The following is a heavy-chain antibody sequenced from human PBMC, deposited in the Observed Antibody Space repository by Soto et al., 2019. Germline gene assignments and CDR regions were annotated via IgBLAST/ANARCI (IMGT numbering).Heavy chain of an antibody. Sequence: PSETLSLTCIVSGDSISSGAYYWSWIRQHTGKGLEWIGNIYYSGSTYYNPSLKSRVTISLDTSKNQFSLKLSSVTAADTAVYYCARDFFDHRVGATINWFDPWGQGTLVTVSS. D-gene: IGHD1-26*01. CDR1: GDSISSGAYY. V-gene: IGHV4-31*03. J-gene: IGHJ5*02. CDR2: IYYSGST. CDR3: ARDFFDHRVGATINWFDP.